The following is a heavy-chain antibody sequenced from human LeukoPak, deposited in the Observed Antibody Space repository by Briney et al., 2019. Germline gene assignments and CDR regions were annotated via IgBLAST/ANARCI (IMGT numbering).Heavy chain of an antibody. CDR3: ARGPPTDYYDSSGLYYVFDY. CDR1: GGSFSGYY. Sequence: PSETLSFTCAVYGGSFSGYYWSWIRQPPGKGLEWIGEINHSGSTNYNPSLKSRVTISVDTSKNRLSLKLSSVTAAGTAVYFCARGPPTDYYDSSGLYYVFDYWGQGTLVTVSS. V-gene: IGHV4-34*01. D-gene: IGHD3-22*01. CDR2: INHSGST. J-gene: IGHJ4*02.